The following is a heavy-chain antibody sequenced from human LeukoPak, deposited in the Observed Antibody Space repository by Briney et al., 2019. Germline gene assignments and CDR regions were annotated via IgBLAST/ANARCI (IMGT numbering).Heavy chain of an antibody. J-gene: IGHJ4*02. D-gene: IGHD4-17*01. Sequence: GESLKISCKGSGYSFTSLWIGWVRQMPGKGLEWMGIIYPGDSDTRYSPSFEGQVTISADKSISTAYLEWSNLKAPDTAIYYCARRYGRPFDYWGQGTLVTVSS. CDR3: ARRYGRPFDY. CDR1: GYSFTSLW. CDR2: IYPGDSDT. V-gene: IGHV5-51*01.